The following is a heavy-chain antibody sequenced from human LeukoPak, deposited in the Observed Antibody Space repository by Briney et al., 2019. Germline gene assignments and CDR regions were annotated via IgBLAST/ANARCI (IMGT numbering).Heavy chain of an antibody. CDR1: GDSVSSNSAA. CDR3: ARGVPGIAAAGLYYFDY. J-gene: IGHJ4*02. V-gene: IGHV6-1*01. CDR2: TYYRPKWYN. D-gene: IGHD6-13*01. Sequence: SQTLSLTCAISGDSVSSNSAAWNWIRQSPSRGLEWLGRTYYRPKWYNDYAVSVKSRITINPDTSKNQFSLQLNSVTPEDTAVYYCARGVPGIAAAGLYYFDYWGQGTLVTVSS.